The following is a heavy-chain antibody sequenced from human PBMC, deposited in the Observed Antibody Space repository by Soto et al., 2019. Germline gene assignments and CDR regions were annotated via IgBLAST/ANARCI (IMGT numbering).Heavy chain of an antibody. Sequence: EVQLVETGGGLIQPGGSLRLSCAASGFTVSSNYMSWVRQAPGKGLEWVSVIYSGGSTYYADSVKGRFTISRDNSTNTLYLQMNSLRAEDTAVYYCARQINDYGDYGAFDIWGQGTMVTVSS. J-gene: IGHJ3*02. CDR2: IYSGGST. CDR1: GFTVSSNY. CDR3: ARQINDYGDYGAFDI. D-gene: IGHD4-17*01. V-gene: IGHV3-53*02.